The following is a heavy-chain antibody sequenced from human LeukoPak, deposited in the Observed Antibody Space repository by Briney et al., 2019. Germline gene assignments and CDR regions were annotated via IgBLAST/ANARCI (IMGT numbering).Heavy chain of an antibody. Sequence: ASVKVSCKASGYTFTGYYMHWVRQAPGQGLEWMGRINPNSGGTNYAQKFQGRVTMTRDTSISTAYMELSRLRSDDTAVYYCARISFGSGSSTGYWGQGTLVTVSS. V-gene: IGHV1-2*06. D-gene: IGHD3-10*01. CDR3: ARISFGSGSSTGY. J-gene: IGHJ4*02. CDR1: GYTFTGYY. CDR2: INPNSGGT.